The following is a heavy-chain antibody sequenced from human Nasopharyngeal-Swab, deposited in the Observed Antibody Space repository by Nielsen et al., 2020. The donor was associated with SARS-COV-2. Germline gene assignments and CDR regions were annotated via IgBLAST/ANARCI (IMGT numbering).Heavy chain of an antibody. V-gene: IGHV3-64D*06. Sequence: GGSLRLSCSASGFTFSSYAMHWVHQAPGKGLEYVSAISSNGGSTYYADSVKGRFTISRDNSKNTLYLQMSSLRAEDTAVYYCVKEGRFGELNYWGQGTLVTVSS. CDR2: ISSNGGST. J-gene: IGHJ4*02. CDR3: VKEGRFGELNY. D-gene: IGHD3-10*01. CDR1: GFTFSSYA.